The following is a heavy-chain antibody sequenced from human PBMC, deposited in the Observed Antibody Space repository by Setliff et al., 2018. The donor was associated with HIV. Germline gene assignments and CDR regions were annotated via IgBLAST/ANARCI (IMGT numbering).Heavy chain of an antibody. CDR3: ASRVLGYCRSTSCLNWFDP. D-gene: IGHD2-2*01. Sequence: SETLSLTCTVSGGSISSGDYYWGWIRQPPGKGLQWIGHIFSSGSTYYNPSLKSRVTISVDTSKNQVSLKLSSVTAADTAVYYCASRVLGYCRSTSCLNWFDPWGQGTLVTVSS. CDR1: GGSISSGDYY. J-gene: IGHJ5*02. CDR2: IFSSGST. V-gene: IGHV4-39*01.